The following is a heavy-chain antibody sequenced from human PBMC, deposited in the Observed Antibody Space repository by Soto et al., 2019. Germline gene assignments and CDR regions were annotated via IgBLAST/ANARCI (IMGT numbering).Heavy chain of an antibody. Sequence: QLQLQESGPGLVKPSETLSLTCTVSGGSISSSSYYWGWIRQPPGKGLEWIGSIYYSGSTYYNPSLKSRVTISVDTSKNQFSLKLSSVTAADTAVYYCARHAGEQLLSYFDYWGQGTLVTVSS. J-gene: IGHJ4*02. D-gene: IGHD3-10*01. V-gene: IGHV4-39*01. CDR2: IYYSGST. CDR1: GGSISSSSYY. CDR3: ARHAGEQLLSYFDY.